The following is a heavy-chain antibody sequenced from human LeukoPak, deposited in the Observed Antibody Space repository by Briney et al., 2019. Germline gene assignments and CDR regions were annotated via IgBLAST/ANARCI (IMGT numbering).Heavy chain of an antibody. CDR3: AKDAHSGYDYFYYFDY. CDR1: GFTFSSYG. Sequence: GGTLRLSCAASGFTFSSYGMNWVRQAPGKGLEWVSYISSSGSTIYYADSVKGRFTISRDNAKNSLYLQMNSLRAEDTAVYYRAKDAHSGYDYFYYFDYWGQGTLVTVSS. D-gene: IGHD5-12*01. J-gene: IGHJ4*02. V-gene: IGHV3-48*04. CDR2: ISSSGSTI.